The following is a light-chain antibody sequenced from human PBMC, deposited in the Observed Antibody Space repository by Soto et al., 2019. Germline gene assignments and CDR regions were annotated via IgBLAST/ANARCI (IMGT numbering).Light chain of an antibody. Sequence: EIVVAQSPATLSVSPGERATLSCRASQSVSSNLAWYQQKPGQAPRLLIYGASTRATGIPARFSGSGSGTEFTLTISSLQSEDFAVYYCQHYNNWPPQITFGQGTRLAI. CDR3: QHYNNWPPQIT. CDR1: QSVSSN. V-gene: IGKV3-15*01. J-gene: IGKJ5*01. CDR2: GAS.